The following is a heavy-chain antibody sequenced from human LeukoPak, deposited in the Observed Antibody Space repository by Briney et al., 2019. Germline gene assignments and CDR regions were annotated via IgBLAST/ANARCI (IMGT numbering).Heavy chain of an antibody. V-gene: IGHV3-30*02. Sequence: GGSLRLSCAASGFTFSSYGMHWVRRAPGKGLEWVACIRYDGSNKYYADSVKGRFTISRDNSKNTLYLQMNSLRAEDTAVYYCAKDRGSGQLYPFAVDYWGQGTLVTVSS. CDR3: AKDRGSGQLYPFAVDY. CDR2: IRYDGSNK. CDR1: GFTFSSYG. D-gene: IGHD2-15*01. J-gene: IGHJ4*02.